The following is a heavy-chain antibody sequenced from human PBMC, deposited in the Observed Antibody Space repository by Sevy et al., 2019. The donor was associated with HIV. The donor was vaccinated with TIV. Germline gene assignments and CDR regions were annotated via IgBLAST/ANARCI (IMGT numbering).Heavy chain of an antibody. D-gene: IGHD3-16*02. CDR3: ARDRVMITFGGVIVGGQGNYYGMDV. V-gene: IGHV4-31*03. Sequence: SETLSLTCTVSGGSISSGGYYWSWIRQHPGKGLEWIGYIYYSGSTCYNPSLKSRVTISVDTSKNQFSLKLSSVPAADTAVYYCARDRVMITFGGVIVGGQGNYYGMDVWGQGTTVTVSS. CDR2: IYYSGST. J-gene: IGHJ6*02. CDR1: GGSISSGGYY.